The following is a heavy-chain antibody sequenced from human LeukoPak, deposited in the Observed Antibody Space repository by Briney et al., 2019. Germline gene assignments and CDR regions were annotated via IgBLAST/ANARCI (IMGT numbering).Heavy chain of an antibody. Sequence: GGSLRLSCAASGFTFSNYAMSWVRQAPGMGLEWVSSISANSRSTYYPESVRGRFTISRDTSKSTLYLQMNSLTAEDTAVYYCAKDSDYYYYMDVWGTGTTVTVSS. V-gene: IGHV3-23*01. CDR1: GFTFSNYA. CDR2: ISANSRST. J-gene: IGHJ6*03. CDR3: AKDSDYYYYMDV.